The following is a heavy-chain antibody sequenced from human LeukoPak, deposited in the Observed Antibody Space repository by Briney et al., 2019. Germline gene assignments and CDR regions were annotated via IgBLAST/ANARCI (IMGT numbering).Heavy chain of an antibody. CDR2: ISNDGSNK. Sequence: GRSLRLSCAASGFTFSSYGMHWVRQAPGKGWDGVAVISNDGSNKYYADSVKGRFTISRDNSKNTLYLQMNSLRAEDTAVYYCAKDGGYCGGDCYSLLLDYWGQGTLVTVSS. V-gene: IGHV3-30*18. CDR3: AKDGGYCGGDCYSLLLDY. D-gene: IGHD2-21*02. CDR1: GFTFSSYG. J-gene: IGHJ4*02.